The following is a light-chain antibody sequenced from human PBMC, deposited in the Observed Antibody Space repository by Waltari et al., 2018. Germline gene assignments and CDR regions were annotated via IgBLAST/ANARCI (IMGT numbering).Light chain of an antibody. CDR3: GQGTHWPPFT. CDR1: QNLVHNNGNTY. V-gene: IGKV2-30*02. Sequence: ITPGQPASISCRSSQNLVHNNGNTYLSWYQQRPGQPPRLLIYKVSNRDSRVPDRFSGSGAGTDFTLKISRVEAEDVGIYYCGQGTHWPPFTFGPGTKLDIK. CDR2: KVS. J-gene: IGKJ3*01.